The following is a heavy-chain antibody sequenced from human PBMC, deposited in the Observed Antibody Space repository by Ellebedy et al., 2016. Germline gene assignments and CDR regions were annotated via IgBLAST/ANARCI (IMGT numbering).Heavy chain of an antibody. CDR2: IIPIFGTA. V-gene: IGHV1-69*13. Sequence: SVKVSCXASGGTFSSYAISWVRQAPGQGLEWMGGIIPIFGTANYAQKFQGRVTITADESTSTAYMELSSLRSEDTAVYYCARGRTTGTEVYNWFDPWGQGTLVTVSS. CDR3: ARGRTTGTEVYNWFDP. CDR1: GGTFSSYA. J-gene: IGHJ5*02. D-gene: IGHD1-1*01.